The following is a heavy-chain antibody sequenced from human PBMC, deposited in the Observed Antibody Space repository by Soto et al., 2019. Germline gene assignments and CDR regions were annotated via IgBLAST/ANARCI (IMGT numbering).Heavy chain of an antibody. CDR1: GFTFRNHG. Sequence: EVQLLESGGGLVPPGGSLKLSCAASGFTFRNHGMSWVRQAPGKGPEWISTINSNTVTTHYADSVKGRLTISRDNSRNTLDLHMGSLRAEDTATYYCVAWVSAHFDFWGQGTLVTVSS. J-gene: IGHJ4*02. CDR3: VAWVSAHFDF. CDR2: INSNTVTT. V-gene: IGHV3-23*01. D-gene: IGHD2-8*01.